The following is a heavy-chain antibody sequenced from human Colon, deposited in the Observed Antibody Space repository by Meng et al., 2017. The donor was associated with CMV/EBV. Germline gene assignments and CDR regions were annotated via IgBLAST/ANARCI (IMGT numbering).Heavy chain of an antibody. Sequence: GGSLRLSCAASGFTFSSYSMNWVRQAPGKGLEWVSGISWDGERTGYADSVKGRFTISRDTSQNTVYLQMDTLRVEDTAMYYCARDQTTVTKDGMDVWGQGTTVTVSS. D-gene: IGHD4-11*01. CDR3: ARDQTTVTKDGMDV. J-gene: IGHJ6*02. CDR2: ISWDGERT. CDR1: GFTFSSYS. V-gene: IGHV3-20*04.